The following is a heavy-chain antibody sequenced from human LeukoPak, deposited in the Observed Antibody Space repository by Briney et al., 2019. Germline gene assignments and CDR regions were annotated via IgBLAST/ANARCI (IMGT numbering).Heavy chain of an antibody. J-gene: IGHJ4*02. CDR1: GFTFSSYA. V-gene: IGHV3-23*01. D-gene: IGHD2-15*01. CDR3: AKALKVVVVAAYNFDY. CDR2: ISGGGGST. Sequence: PGGSLRLSCAASGFTFSSYAMSWVRQAPGKGLEWVSAISGGGGSTYYADSVKGRFTISRDNSKNTLYLQMNSLRAEDTAVYYCAKALKVVVVAAYNFDYWGQGTLVTVSS.